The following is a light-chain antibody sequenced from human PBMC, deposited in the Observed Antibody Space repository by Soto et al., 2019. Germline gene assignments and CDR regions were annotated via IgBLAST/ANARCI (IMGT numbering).Light chain of an antibody. CDR1: QTITTW. J-gene: IGKJ1*01. CDR3: QQYTNTNNPWM. CDR2: DAS. Sequence: IRGTHSPSTMSGSVEDRITTSCRGSQTITTWMAWYQQKPGKAPKLLVYDASTLQSGVATRFSGSGSGTQFTLIISGLQPEDSATYYCQQYTNTNNPWMFGQGTKVDIK. V-gene: IGKV1-5*01.